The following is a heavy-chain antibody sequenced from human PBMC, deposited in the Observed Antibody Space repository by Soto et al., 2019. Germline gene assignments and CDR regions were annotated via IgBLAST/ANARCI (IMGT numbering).Heavy chain of an antibody. CDR1: GFTFSSYD. V-gene: IGHV3-33*01. J-gene: IGHJ4*02. D-gene: IGHD2-2*01. Sequence: QVQLVESGGGVVQPGRSLRLSCAASGFTFSSYDMHWVRQAPGKGLEVVAVIWYDGSNKYYADSVKGRFTVSRDYSKNTLNQQMNSLRAEDTAVYYCAREPPYPSYCRSTSCYGDYFDYWGQGTLVTVSP. CDR3: AREPPYPSYCRSTSCYGDYFDY. CDR2: IWYDGSNK.